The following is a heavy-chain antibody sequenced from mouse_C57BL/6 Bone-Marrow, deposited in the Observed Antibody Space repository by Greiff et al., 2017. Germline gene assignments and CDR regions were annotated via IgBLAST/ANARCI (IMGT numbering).Heavy chain of an antibody. J-gene: IGHJ2*01. CDR2: INPSTGGT. Sequence: VQLQQSGPELVKPGASVKISCKASGYSFTGYYMNWVKQSPETSLEWIGEINPSTGGTTYNQKFKAKATLTVDKSSSTAYMQLKSLTSEDSAVYYCARPLLLRSPFDYWGQGTTLTVSS. V-gene: IGHV1-42*01. CDR3: ARPLLLRSPFDY. D-gene: IGHD1-1*01. CDR1: GYSFTGYY.